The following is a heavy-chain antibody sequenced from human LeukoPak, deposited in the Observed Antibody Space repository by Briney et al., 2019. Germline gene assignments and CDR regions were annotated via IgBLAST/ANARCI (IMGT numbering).Heavy chain of an antibody. CDR2: ISGSGGST. J-gene: IGHJ4*02. Sequence: QSGGSLRLSCAASGFTFSSYSMNWVRQAPGKGLEWVSAISGSGGSTYYADSVKGRFTISRDNSKNTLYLQMNSLRAEDTAVYYCAKDDNDIPHDYWGQGTLVTVSS. CDR1: GFTFSSYS. D-gene: IGHD3-9*01. V-gene: IGHV3-23*01. CDR3: AKDDNDIPHDY.